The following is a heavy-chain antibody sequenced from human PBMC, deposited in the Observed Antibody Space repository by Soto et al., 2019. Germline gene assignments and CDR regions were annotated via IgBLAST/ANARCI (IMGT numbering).Heavy chain of an antibody. J-gene: IGHJ4*02. D-gene: IGHD1-26*01. V-gene: IGHV1-2*04. CDR3: VTQRSEWELSFDY. CDR1: GYTFTGYY. CDR2: INPNSGGT. Sequence: ASVKVSCKASGYTFTGYYMHWVRQAPGQGLEWMGWINPNSGGTNYAQKFQGWVTMTRDTSISTAYMELSRLRSDDTAVYYCVTQRSEWELSFDYWGQGTLVTVSS.